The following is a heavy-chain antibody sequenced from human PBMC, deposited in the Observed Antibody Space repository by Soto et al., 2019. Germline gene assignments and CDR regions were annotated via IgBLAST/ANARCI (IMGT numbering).Heavy chain of an antibody. CDR3: ARGAGNYDILTGYYWSYYYYGMDV. V-gene: IGHV4-34*01. CDR2: INHSGST. D-gene: IGHD3-9*01. CDR1: GGSFSGYY. J-gene: IGHJ6*02. Sequence: PSETLSLTCAVYGGSFSGYYWSWIRQPPGKGLEWIGEINHSGSTNYNPSLKIRVTISVDTSKNQFSLKLSSVTAADTAVYYCARGAGNYDILTGYYWSYYYYGMDVWGQGTTVTVSS.